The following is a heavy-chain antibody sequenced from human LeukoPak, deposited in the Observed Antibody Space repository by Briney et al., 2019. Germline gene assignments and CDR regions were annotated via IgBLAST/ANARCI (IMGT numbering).Heavy chain of an antibody. CDR3: AEAGSSGRYIDY. Sequence: PGGSLRLPCAASGFTFSSYAMSWIRQAPGKGLEWVSYISSSGSTIYYADSVKGRFTISRDNAKNSLYLQMNSLRAEDTAVYYCAEAGSSGRYIDYWGQGTLVTVSS. V-gene: IGHV3-11*01. D-gene: IGHD3-22*01. CDR1: GFTFSSYA. J-gene: IGHJ4*02. CDR2: ISSSGSTI.